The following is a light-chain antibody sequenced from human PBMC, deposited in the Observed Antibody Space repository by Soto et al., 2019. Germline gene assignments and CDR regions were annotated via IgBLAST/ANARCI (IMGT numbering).Light chain of an antibody. CDR2: LGS. CDR3: MQALQTPRT. V-gene: IGKV2-28*01. J-gene: IGKJ1*01. CDR1: QSLRHSNGYNY. Sequence: DIEMTQSPVSLPVTPGEPASISCRSSQSLRHSNGYNYLDWYLQKPGQSPQLLIYLGSDRASGVPDRFSGSGSGTDFTLKIDRVEAEDVGVYYCMQALQTPRTFGQGTRVEIK.